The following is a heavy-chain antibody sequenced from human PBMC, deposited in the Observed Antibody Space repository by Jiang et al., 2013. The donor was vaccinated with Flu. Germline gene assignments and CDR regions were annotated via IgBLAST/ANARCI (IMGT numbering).Heavy chain of an antibody. CDR2: IIPILGIA. J-gene: IGHJ5*02. CDR3: ARAPYYYGSGSSYNWFDP. Sequence: SSYAISWVRQAPGQGLEWMGRIIPILGIANYAQKFQGRVTITADKSTSTAYMELSSLRSEDTAVYYCARAPYYYGSGSSYNWFDPWGQGTLVTVSS. CDR1: SSYA. V-gene: IGHV1-69*04. D-gene: IGHD3-10*01.